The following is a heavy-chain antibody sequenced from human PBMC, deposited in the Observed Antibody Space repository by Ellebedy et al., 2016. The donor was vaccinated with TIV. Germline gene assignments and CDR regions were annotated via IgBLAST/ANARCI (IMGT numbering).Heavy chain of an antibody. CDR2: INPSGGST. CDR1: GYTFTSYY. CDR3: ARDFSSSSWPTWFDP. Sequence: AASVKVSCKASGYTFTSYYMHWVRQAPGQGLEWMGIINPSGGSTSYAQKFQGRVTMTRDTSTSTVYMEVSSLRSEDTAVYYCARDFSSSSWPTWFDPWGQGTLVTVSS. D-gene: IGHD6-13*01. V-gene: IGHV1-46*01. J-gene: IGHJ5*02.